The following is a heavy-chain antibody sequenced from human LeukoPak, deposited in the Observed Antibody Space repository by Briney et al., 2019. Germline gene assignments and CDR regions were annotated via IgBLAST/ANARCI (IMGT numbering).Heavy chain of an antibody. J-gene: IGHJ4*02. Sequence: PSDTLSLTCTVSGASISSTSYYRGWIRQPPGKGLGWIGSTYYRGTTYYNPSLKSRVTISVDTSKNQFSLQLSSVTAADTAVYYCARVSTGWYHYFDSWGQGTLVTVSS. CDR1: GASISSTSYY. CDR2: TYYRGTT. CDR3: ARVSTGWYHYFDS. V-gene: IGHV4-39*07. D-gene: IGHD6-19*01.